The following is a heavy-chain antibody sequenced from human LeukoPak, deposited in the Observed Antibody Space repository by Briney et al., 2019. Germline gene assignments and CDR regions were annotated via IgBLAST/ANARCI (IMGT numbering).Heavy chain of an antibody. D-gene: IGHD6-6*01. Sequence: ASVKLSFKASGYTFTSYSINWVRQAPGQGLEWMGWISTYNGNSNYAQKLQGRVTMTTDTSTSTAYMELRSLRSDDTAMYYCAKDRWRDGSSSFDNWGQGTLVTVSS. CDR2: ISTYNGNS. CDR3: AKDRWRDGSSSFDN. J-gene: IGHJ4*02. V-gene: IGHV1-18*01. CDR1: GYTFTSYS.